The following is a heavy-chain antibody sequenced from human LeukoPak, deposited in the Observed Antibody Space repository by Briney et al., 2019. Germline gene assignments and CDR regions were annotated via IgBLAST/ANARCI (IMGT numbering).Heavy chain of an antibody. J-gene: IGHJ6*03. CDR3: AKDLLDYYDFWSGYPAPMDV. D-gene: IGHD3-3*01. Sequence: PGGSLRLSCAASGFTFSSYAMSWVRQAPGKGLEWVSAISGSGGSTYYADSVKGRFTISRDHSKNTLYLQMNSLRAEDTAVYYCAKDLLDYYDFWSGYPAPMDVWGKGTTVTVSS. V-gene: IGHV3-23*01. CDR2: ISGSGGST. CDR1: GFTFSSYA.